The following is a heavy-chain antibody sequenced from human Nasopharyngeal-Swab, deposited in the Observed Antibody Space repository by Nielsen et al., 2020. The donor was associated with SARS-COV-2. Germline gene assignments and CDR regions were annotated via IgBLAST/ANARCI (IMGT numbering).Heavy chain of an antibody. CDR2: ISPYNGNT. V-gene: IGHV1-18*01. CDR1: GYTFASYG. J-gene: IGHJ4*02. D-gene: IGHD2-2*01. Sequence: VKVSCKASGYTFASYGINWVRQAPGQGLEWMGWISPYNGNTNYAERFQGRVTMTTDTSTNTAYMELRSLRSADTAVYYCARGRYCTSVNCYAKINDYWGQGTLVTVSS. CDR3: ARGRYCTSVNCYAKINDY.